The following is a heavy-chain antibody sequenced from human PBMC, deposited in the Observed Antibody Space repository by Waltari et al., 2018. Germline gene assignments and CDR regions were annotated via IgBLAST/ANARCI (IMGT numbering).Heavy chain of an antibody. CDR3: ARVRVQQWLVRGTYFDY. CDR2: IYYSGST. Sequence: QLQLQESGPGLVKPSETLSLTCTVSGGSISSSSYYWGWLRQPPAKGLEWIGSIYYSGSTYYNPSLKSRVTISVDTSKNQFSLKLSSVTAADTAVYYCARVRVQQWLVRGTYFDYWGQGTLVTVSS. V-gene: IGHV4-39*01. CDR1: GGSISSSSYY. D-gene: IGHD6-19*01. J-gene: IGHJ4*02.